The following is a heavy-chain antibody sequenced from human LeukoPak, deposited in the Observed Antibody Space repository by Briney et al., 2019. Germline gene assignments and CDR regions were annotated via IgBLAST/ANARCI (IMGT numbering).Heavy chain of an antibody. Sequence: ASVKVSCKASGYTFTSYGISWVRQAPGQGLEWMGWISAYNGNTNYAQKLQGRVTMTTDASTSTAYMELRSLRSDDTAVYYCARTAPYGDSSDYWGQGTLVTVSS. CDR1: GYTFTSYG. D-gene: IGHD4-17*01. CDR2: ISAYNGNT. V-gene: IGHV1-18*01. CDR3: ARTAPYGDSSDY. J-gene: IGHJ4*02.